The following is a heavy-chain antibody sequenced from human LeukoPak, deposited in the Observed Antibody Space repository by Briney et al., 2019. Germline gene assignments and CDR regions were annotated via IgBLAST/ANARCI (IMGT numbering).Heavy chain of an antibody. Sequence: GGSLRLSCEASGFTFSSYAMSWVRQAPGKGLEGVSGISGSGGNTYYAASVKGRCTISRDNSKNTLYLQMNSLRAEDTAIYYCAKMVYYYDGGFDYWGQGTLVTVSS. D-gene: IGHD3-22*01. CDR2: ISGSGGNT. V-gene: IGHV3-23*01. CDR1: GFTFSSYA. J-gene: IGHJ4*02. CDR3: AKMVYYYDGGFDY.